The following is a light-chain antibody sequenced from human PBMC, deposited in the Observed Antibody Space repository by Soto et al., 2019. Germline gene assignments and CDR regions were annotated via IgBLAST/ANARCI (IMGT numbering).Light chain of an antibody. J-gene: IGKJ4*01. CDR1: QSVSSSY. Sequence: EIVLTQSPGTLSLSPGERATLSCRASQSVSSSYLAWYQQKPGQAPRLLIYGASSRATGIPDRSSGSGSGTDFTLTISRLEPEDFAVYYCQQYGSSPGITFGGGTKVEIK. CDR2: GAS. CDR3: QQYGSSPGIT. V-gene: IGKV3-20*01.